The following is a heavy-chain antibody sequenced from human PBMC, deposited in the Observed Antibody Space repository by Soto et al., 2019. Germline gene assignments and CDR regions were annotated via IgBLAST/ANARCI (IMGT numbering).Heavy chain of an antibody. CDR3: DRAAFSYGHLLF. CDR2: VFYSGAT. CDR1: GGPIKTGDYY. D-gene: IGHD3-10*01. V-gene: IGHV4-30-4*01. J-gene: IGHJ4*02. Sequence: SETLSLTCNVSGGPIKTGDYYWNWIRQPPGKGLEWIGYVFYSGATNYSPSLKSRAAISMDTSKNQFSLSLTSVTAADTAVYYCDRAAFSYGHLLFWGQGIRVTVSS.